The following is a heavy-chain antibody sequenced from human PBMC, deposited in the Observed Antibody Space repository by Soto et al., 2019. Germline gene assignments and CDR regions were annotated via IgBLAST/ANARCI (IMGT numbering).Heavy chain of an antibody. Sequence: QVQLVQSGAEVKKPGSSVKVSCKASGGTFSSYAISWVLQAPGQGLEWMGGIIPIFGTANYAQKFQGRVTITADESTSTAYMELSSLRSEDTAVYYCAGPPELTRIYYYYGMDVWGQGTTVTVSS. CDR1: GGTFSSYA. V-gene: IGHV1-69*12. CDR2: IIPIFGTA. D-gene: IGHD1-7*01. J-gene: IGHJ6*02. CDR3: AGPPELTRIYYYYGMDV.